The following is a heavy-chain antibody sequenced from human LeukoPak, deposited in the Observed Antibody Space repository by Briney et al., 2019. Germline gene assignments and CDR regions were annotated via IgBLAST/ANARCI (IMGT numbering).Heavy chain of an antibody. CDR2: INPNSRGK. J-gene: IGHJ2*01. CDR3: ARPLTTSGWYFDL. Sequence: ASVKVSCKASGYTFTCYYIHGVRQAPGQGGEGMGWINPNSRGKNCAQKFQDRVAMTSNTSISTAFLELSSLKSDDTAVYYCARPLTTSGWYFDLWGRGTLVTVSS. CDR1: GYTFTCYY. V-gene: IGHV1-2*02. D-gene: IGHD1-14*01.